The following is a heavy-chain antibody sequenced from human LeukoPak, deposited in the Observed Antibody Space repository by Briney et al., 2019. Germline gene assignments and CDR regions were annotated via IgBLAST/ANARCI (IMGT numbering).Heavy chain of an antibody. CDR3: ARLKVTYYYGSGTYYYYMDV. J-gene: IGHJ6*03. CDR1: GGSISSSSYY. Sequence: SETLSLTCTVSGGSISSSSYYWGWIRQPPGKGLEWIGEINHSGSTNYNPSLKSRVTISVDTSKNQFSLKLSSVTAADTAVYYCARLKVTYYYGSGTYYYYMDVWGKGTTVTVSS. V-gene: IGHV4-39*07. CDR2: INHSGST. D-gene: IGHD3-10*01.